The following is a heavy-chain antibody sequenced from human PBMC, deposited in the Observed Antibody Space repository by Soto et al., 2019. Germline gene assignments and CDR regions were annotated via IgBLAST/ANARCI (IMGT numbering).Heavy chain of an antibody. V-gene: IGHV1-18*01. D-gene: IGHD2-15*01. CDR2: ISAYNGNT. Sequence: ASVKVSCKASGYTFTSDGISWVRQATGQGLEWMGWISAYNGNTNYAQKLQGRVTMTTDTSASTAYMELSSLRSEDTAVYYCARDVLPEYDYWYFDLWGRGTLVTVSS. CDR1: GYTFTSDG. J-gene: IGHJ2*01. CDR3: ARDVLPEYDYWYFDL.